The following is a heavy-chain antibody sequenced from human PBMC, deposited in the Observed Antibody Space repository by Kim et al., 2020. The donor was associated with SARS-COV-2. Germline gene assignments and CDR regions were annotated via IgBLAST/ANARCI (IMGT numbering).Heavy chain of an antibody. CDR3: ARGYSIGWALDC. V-gene: IGHV4-59*01. CDR2: LYYSGST. Sequence: SETLSLTCTVSGASISSYYWSWIRQPPGKGLEWIGYLYYSGSTNYNPSLKSRVTISVDTSKNQFSLKLISVTAADTAVYYCARGYSIGWALDCWGQGTLV. J-gene: IGHJ4*02. CDR1: GASISSYY. D-gene: IGHD6-19*01.